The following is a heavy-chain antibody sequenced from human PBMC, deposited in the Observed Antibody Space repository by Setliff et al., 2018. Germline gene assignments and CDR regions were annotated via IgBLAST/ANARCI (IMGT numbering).Heavy chain of an antibody. D-gene: IGHD3-3*01. CDR2: IKQDGSEK. CDR1: GFTFSSYW. Sequence: GGSLRLSCAAAGFTFSSYWMSWVRQAPGKGLEWVANIKQDGSEKYYVDSVKGRFTISRDNAKNSLYLQMNSLRAEDTAVYYCARLEGFWSGYWDYWGQGTLVTVSS. J-gene: IGHJ4*02. CDR3: ARLEGFWSGYWDY. V-gene: IGHV3-7*01.